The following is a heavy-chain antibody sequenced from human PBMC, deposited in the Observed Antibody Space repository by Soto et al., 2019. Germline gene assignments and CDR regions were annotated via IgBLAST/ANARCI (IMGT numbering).Heavy chain of an antibody. J-gene: IGHJ3*02. V-gene: IGHV3-30*18. CDR3: AKVLTPSYSGSYRGAFDI. Sequence: GGSLRLSCAASGFTFSSYGMHWVRQAPGKGLEWVAVISYDGSNKYYADSVKGRFTISRDNSKNTLYLQMNSLRAEDTAVYYSAKVLTPSYSGSYRGAFDIWGQGTMVTVSS. D-gene: IGHD1-26*01. CDR2: ISYDGSNK. CDR1: GFTFSSYG.